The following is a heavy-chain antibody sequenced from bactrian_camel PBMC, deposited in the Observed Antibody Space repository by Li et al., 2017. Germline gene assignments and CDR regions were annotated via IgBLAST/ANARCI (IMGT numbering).Heavy chain of an antibody. CDR3: AADVCSAYYTDYNARWDIQAYEN. J-gene: IGHJ4*01. CDR1: GYDYSKYS. V-gene: IGHV3S53*01. Sequence: VQLVESVGGSVQAGESLTLSCATSGYDYSKYSMAWFRTPPRKQREEVACFDRDGTITVADSVKDRFTISEDNVKHIVYLQMNDLKPEDTAEYICAADVCSAYYTDYNARWDIQAYENRGQGTQVTVS. D-gene: IGHD4*01. CDR2: FDRDGTI.